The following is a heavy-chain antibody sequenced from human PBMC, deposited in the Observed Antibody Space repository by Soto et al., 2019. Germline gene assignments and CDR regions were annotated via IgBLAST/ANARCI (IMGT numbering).Heavy chain of an antibody. CDR3: AGATGADKEDY. V-gene: IGHV3-7*04. J-gene: IGHJ4*02. Sequence: EVQLVESGGGLVQPGGSLRLSCAASGFTFSSYWMSWVRQAPGRGLEWVGNIKEDGSENYYVDSVNGRFTVSRDNAKNSLYLQMNSRRAEDTAVQYFAGATGADKEDYWGQGTLVTVSS. D-gene: IGHD3-10*01. CDR1: GFTFSSYW. CDR2: IKEDGSEN.